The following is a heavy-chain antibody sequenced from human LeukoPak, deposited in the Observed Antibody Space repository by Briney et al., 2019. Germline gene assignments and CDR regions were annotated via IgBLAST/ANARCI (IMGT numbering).Heavy chain of an antibody. CDR2: ISSSSSYI. Sequence: GSLRLSCAASGFTFSSYSMNWVRQAPGKGLEWVSSISSSSSYIYYADSVKGRFTISRDNAKNSLYLQMNSLRAEDTAVYYCARTFYGSGTYYYLYYYMDVWGKGTTVTVSS. D-gene: IGHD3-10*01. CDR1: GFTFSSYS. J-gene: IGHJ6*03. CDR3: ARTFYGSGTYYYLYYYMDV. V-gene: IGHV3-21*01.